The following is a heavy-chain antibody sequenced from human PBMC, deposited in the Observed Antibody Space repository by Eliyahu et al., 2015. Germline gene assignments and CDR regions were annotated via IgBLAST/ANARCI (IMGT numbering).Heavy chain of an antibody. CDR2: IKQDGSXK. V-gene: IGHV3-7*01. J-gene: IGHJ4*02. Sequence: EVQLVESGGGLVQPGGSLRLSXXASGFTCSSXWMSWVRQAPGKGLEWVANIKQDGSXKYYVDSVKGRFTISRDNAKNSLYLQMNSLRAEDTAVYYCARATQWFIVAGHFDYWGQGTLVTVSS. CDR3: ARATQWFIVAGHFDY. D-gene: IGHD5-12*01. CDR1: GFTCSSXW.